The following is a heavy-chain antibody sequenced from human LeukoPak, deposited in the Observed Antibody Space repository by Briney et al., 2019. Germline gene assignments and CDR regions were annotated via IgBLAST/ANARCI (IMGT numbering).Heavy chain of an antibody. D-gene: IGHD2-15*01. J-gene: IGHJ4*02. Sequence: GGPLRLSCAASGFTLSSYAMSWVRQGPGKGLEWVSAISVSGNTYHADSVKGRFTISRDSYKNTLYLQMNSLRAEDAAVYYCAKAPVTTCSGAYCYPFDYWGQGTLVTVSS. CDR1: GFTLSSYA. V-gene: IGHV3-23*01. CDR2: ISVSGNT. CDR3: AKAPVTTCSGAYCYPFDY.